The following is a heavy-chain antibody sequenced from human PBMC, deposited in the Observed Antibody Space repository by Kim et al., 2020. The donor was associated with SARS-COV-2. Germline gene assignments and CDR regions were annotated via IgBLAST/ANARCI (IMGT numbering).Heavy chain of an antibody. CDR1: GFTFGDYA. CDR3: TRAQWIVGPFGGGDFDY. D-gene: IGHD1-26*01. Sequence: GGSLRLSCTASGFTFGDYAMSWVRQAPGKGLEWVGFIRSKAYGGTTEYAASVKGRFTISRDDSKSIAYLQMNSLKTEDTAVYYCTRAQWIVGPFGGGDFDYWGQGTLVTVSS. J-gene: IGHJ4*02. CDR2: IRSKAYGGTT. V-gene: IGHV3-49*04.